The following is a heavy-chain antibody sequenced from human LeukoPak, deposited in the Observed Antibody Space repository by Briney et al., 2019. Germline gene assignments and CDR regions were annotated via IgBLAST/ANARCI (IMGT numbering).Heavy chain of an antibody. V-gene: IGHV3-11*04. CDR2: ISSSGSTI. J-gene: IGHJ6*03. CDR3: ARAHIGYNMIVVATIYYYYYMDV. D-gene: IGHD3-22*01. Sequence: GGSLRLSCAASGFTFSDYYMSWIRQAPGKGLEWVSYISSSGSTIYYADSVKGRFTISRDNAKNSLYLQMNSLRAEDTAVYYCARAHIGYNMIVVATIYYYYYMDVWGKGTTVTASS. CDR1: GFTFSDYY.